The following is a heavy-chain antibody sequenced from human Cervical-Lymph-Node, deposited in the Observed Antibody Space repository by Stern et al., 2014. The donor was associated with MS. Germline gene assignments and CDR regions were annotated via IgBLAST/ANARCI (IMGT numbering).Heavy chain of an antibody. CDR1: GFSLSYSA. CDR2: MSFVGGNK. J-gene: IGHJ6*02. Sequence: MQLVESGGGEVQPGRSLTLSCAASGFSLSYSAMHWVRQAAGKWLEWVAVMSFVGGNKKYGDSVKGRFSISRDMANNTLFLQMNSLRLEDTAVYYCMGVGDAMHVWGQGTTVIVSS. V-gene: IGHV3-30*03. CDR3: MGVGDAMHV.